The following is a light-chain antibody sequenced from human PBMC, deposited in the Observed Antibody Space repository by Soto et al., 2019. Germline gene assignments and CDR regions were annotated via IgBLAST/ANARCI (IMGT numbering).Light chain of an antibody. CDR3: LQHNSYPLT. J-gene: IGKJ4*01. CDR1: QSISSY. Sequence: IQVTQSLSSLSASVGDRFTITCRASQSISSYLNWYQQKPGKAPKRLIYAASSLQSGVPSRFSGSGSGTEFTLTISSLQPEDFATYYCLQHNSYPLTFAGGTKVDIK. V-gene: IGKV1-17*01. CDR2: AAS.